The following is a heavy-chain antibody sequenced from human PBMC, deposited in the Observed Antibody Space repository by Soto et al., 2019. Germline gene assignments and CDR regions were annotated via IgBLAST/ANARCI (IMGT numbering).Heavy chain of an antibody. CDR2: INPNSGGT. V-gene: IGHV1-2*04. CDR1: GYTFTGYY. J-gene: IGHJ4*02. Sequence: GASVKVSCKATGYTFTGYYMHWVRQAPGQGLEWMGWINPNSGGTNYAPKFQGWVTMTRDTSISTAYMELTKLRSDDTAVYYCAREGIAAAAPDYWGQGTLVTVSS. CDR3: AREGIAAAAPDY. D-gene: IGHD6-13*01.